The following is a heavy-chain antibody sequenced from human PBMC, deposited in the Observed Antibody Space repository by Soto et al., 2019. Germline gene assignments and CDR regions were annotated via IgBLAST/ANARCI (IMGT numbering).Heavy chain of an antibody. Sequence: PGGSLRLSCAASGFTFGGFAMSWVRQAPGKGLEWVSTISGSGGSTYYGDSVKGRFTIFRDNSKNTLYLQMNSLRAEDTAVYYCAKDGLRFLEWLPLDYWGQGTLVTVSS. CDR2: ISGSGGST. V-gene: IGHV3-23*01. CDR1: GFTFGGFA. CDR3: AKDGLRFLEWLPLDY. D-gene: IGHD3-3*01. J-gene: IGHJ4*02.